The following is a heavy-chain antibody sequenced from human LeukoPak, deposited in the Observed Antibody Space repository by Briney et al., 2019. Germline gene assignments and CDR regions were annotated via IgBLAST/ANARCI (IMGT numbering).Heavy chain of an antibody. J-gene: IGHJ4*02. D-gene: IGHD6-19*01. CDR1: GGTFSSYA. CDR2: IIPIFGTA. Sequence: SVKVSCKASGGTFSSYAISWVRQAPGQGLEWMGGIIPIFGTANYAQRFQGRVTITADESTSTAYMELSSLRSEDTAVYYCARAESRGYSSGWYGHWGQGTLVTVSS. V-gene: IGHV1-69*13. CDR3: ARAESRGYSSGWYGH.